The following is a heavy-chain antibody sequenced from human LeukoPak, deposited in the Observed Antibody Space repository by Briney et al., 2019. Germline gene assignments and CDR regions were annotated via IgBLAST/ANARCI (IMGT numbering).Heavy chain of an antibody. J-gene: IGHJ3*02. CDR1: GFTFSDYY. CDR3: AKTPGFLTHDAFDI. CDR2: ISSSGSTI. V-gene: IGHV3-11*01. Sequence: GGSLRLSCAASGFTFSDYYMSWIRQAPGKGLEWVSYISSSGSTIYYADSVKGRFTISRDNAKNSLYLQMNSLRAEDTALYYCAKTPGFLTHDAFDIWGQGTMVTVSS. D-gene: IGHD3-10*01.